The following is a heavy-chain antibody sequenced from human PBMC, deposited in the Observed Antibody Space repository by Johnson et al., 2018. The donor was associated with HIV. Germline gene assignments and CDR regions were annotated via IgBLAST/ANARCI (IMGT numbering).Heavy chain of an antibody. CDR2: ISYDGSNK. CDR1: GFTFSNYG. V-gene: IGHV3-30*18. Sequence: QVQLVESGGGVVQPGRSLRLSCAASGFTFSNYGMHWVRQAPGKGLEWVAVISYDGSNKYYADSVKGRFTISRDNSKNTLYLQMNGLRAEDTAVYYCAKTYYDFWSGYYGAFDIWGQGTMVTVSS. D-gene: IGHD3-3*01. CDR3: AKTYYDFWSGYYGAFDI. J-gene: IGHJ3*02.